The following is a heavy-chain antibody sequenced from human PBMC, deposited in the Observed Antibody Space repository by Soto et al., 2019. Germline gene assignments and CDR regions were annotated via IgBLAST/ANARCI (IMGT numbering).Heavy chain of an antibody. V-gene: IGHV4-34*01. D-gene: IGHD2-2*01. CDR3: ARGETRHQLLLWFDY. Sequence: SETLSLTCAVYGGSFSGYYWSWIRQPPGKGLEWIGEINHSGSTNYNPSLKSRVTISVDTSKNQFSLKLSSVTAADTAVYYCARGETRHQLLLWFDYWGQGTLVTVSS. CDR2: INHSGST. J-gene: IGHJ4*02. CDR1: GGSFSGYY.